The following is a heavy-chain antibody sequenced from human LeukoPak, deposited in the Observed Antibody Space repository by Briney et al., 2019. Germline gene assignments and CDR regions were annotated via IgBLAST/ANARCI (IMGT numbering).Heavy chain of an antibody. CDR3: SRLADYDSSGYLCY. J-gene: IGHJ4*02. Sequence: ASVKVSCKESVYTFTRHYMYWVRQAPGQGLEWMGIINPSGGSARYVQKFQGRVTMTRDTTTSKVYMEVSSVRSEDTGVGYGSRLADYDSSGYLCYWGQGTLVTVYS. D-gene: IGHD3-22*01. V-gene: IGHV1-46*01. CDR2: INPSGGSA. CDR1: VYTFTRHY.